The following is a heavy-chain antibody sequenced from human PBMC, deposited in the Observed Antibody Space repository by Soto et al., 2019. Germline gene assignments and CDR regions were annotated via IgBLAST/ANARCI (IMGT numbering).Heavy chain of an antibody. Sequence: QITLKESGPTLVKPTQTLTLTCTFSGFSLSTSGVGVGWIRQPPGKALEWLALIYWDDDKRYSPSLKSRLTITKDTSKIQVVLIMTNMDPVDTATYYCAHRPQMGSSQYYYFDYWGQGTLVTVSS. CDR2: IYWDDDK. V-gene: IGHV2-5*02. D-gene: IGHD6-13*01. CDR1: GFSLSTSGVG. CDR3: AHRPQMGSSQYYYFDY. J-gene: IGHJ4*02.